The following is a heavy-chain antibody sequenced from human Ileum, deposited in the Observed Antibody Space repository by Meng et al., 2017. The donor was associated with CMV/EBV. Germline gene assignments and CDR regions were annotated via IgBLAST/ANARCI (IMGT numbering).Heavy chain of an antibody. CDR3: AREEGRGTLLYYYYGMDV. CDR2: HSGDSGKI. J-gene: IGHJ6*02. Sequence: GESLKISCAASGFTFSSYWMHWVRQAPGKGLVWVSSHSGDSGKIYHADSVKGRFTISRDNAKNSLYLQMNSLRAEDTAVYYCAREEGRGTLLYYYYGMDVWGQGTTVTVSS. D-gene: IGHD1-26*01. V-gene: IGHV3-21*01. CDR1: GFTFSSYW.